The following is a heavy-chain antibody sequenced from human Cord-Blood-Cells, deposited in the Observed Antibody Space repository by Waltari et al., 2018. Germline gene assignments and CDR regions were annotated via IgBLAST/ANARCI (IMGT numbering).Heavy chain of an antibody. CDR1: GGSIRSSSYY. CDR2: IYYSGST. J-gene: IGHJ4*02. V-gene: IGHV4-39*01. Sequence: QLQLQESGPGLVKPSETLSLTCTVSGGSIRSSSYYWGWIRQPPGKGLEWIGSIYYSGSTYYNPSLKSRVTISVDTSKNQFSLKLSSVTAADTAVYYCARRSRSGSYFDYWGQGTLVTVSS. D-gene: IGHD1-26*01. CDR3: ARRSRSGSYFDY.